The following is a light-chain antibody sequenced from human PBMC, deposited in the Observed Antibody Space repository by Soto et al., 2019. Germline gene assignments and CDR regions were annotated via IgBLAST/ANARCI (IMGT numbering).Light chain of an antibody. V-gene: IGKV3-11*01. CDR1: QSISTY. J-gene: IGKJ4*01. CDR2: DAV. CDR3: QQRINWPLT. Sequence: VLTQAPATRSWSPGVRATLSCRASQSISTYLAWYQQKPGQAPRLLIYDAVNRATGIPARFSGSGSGTDFTLIIDSLAPEDFAVYYCQQRINWPLTFGGGTKVDI.